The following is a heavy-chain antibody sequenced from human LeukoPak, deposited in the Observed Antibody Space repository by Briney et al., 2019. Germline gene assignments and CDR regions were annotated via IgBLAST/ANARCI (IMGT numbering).Heavy chain of an antibody. CDR3: AKAPVTSYRGAYCYPFDS. Sequence: GGSLRLSCAASGITFSTYGMHWVRQAPGKGLEWVAFIRYDGSNKYYADSVKGRFTISRDNSKNTLYLQMNSLRSEDTAMFYCAKAPVTSYRGAYCYPFDSWGQGTLVTVSS. D-gene: IGHD2-21*01. V-gene: IGHV3-30*02. CDR1: GITFSTYG. CDR2: IRYDGSNK. J-gene: IGHJ4*02.